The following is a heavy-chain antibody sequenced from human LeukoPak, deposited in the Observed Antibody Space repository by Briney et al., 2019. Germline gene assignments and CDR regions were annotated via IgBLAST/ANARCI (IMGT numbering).Heavy chain of an antibody. J-gene: IGHJ6*03. V-gene: IGHV4-61*02. Sequence: SETLSLTCTVSGGSVRRGNYYWTWIRQPAGSGLEWIGRIYTSGTTDYNPSLRTRVTISVDASRNQFSLNLSSVTAADTAVYYCARWSGSVIARNYYYYMDVWGEGTTVTVSS. D-gene: IGHD2/OR15-2a*01. CDR3: ARWSGSVIARNYYYYMDV. CDR1: GGSVRRGNYY. CDR2: IYTSGTT.